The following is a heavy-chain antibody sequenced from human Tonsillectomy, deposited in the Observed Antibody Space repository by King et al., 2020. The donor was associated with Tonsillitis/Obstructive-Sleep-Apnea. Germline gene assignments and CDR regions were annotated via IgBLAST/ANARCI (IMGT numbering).Heavy chain of an antibody. Sequence: VQLVESGGGLVKPGGSLRLSCAASGFTFSDYYMSWIRQAPGKGLEWVAYISGSGSTIYYADSVKGRFTISRDNAKKSLYLQMNSLRAEDTAVYYCAREGRRSSSWDEGVFDYWGQGTLVTVSS. D-gene: IGHD6-13*01. CDR1: GFTFSDYY. V-gene: IGHV3-11*01. CDR2: ISGSGSTI. J-gene: IGHJ4*02. CDR3: AREGRRSSSWDEGVFDY.